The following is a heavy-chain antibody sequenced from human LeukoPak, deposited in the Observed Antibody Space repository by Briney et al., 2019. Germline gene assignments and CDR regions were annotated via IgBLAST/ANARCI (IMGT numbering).Heavy chain of an antibody. J-gene: IGHJ5*02. V-gene: IGHV4-4*07. Sequence: SETLSLTCTVSGGSISSYYWSWIRQPDGEGLEWMGRIYSIGSTNTNPSPTSRVSMSVDMSKNQFSLKLSSVSAAGTAVYYCARDRSSGYYGDWFGPWGEGTLVTVSS. CDR1: GGSISSYY. CDR2: IYSIGST. D-gene: IGHD3-22*01. CDR3: ARDRSSGYYGDWFGP.